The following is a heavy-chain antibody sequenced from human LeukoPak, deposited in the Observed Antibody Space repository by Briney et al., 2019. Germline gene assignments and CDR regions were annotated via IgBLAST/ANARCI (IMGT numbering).Heavy chain of an antibody. D-gene: IGHD6-6*01. V-gene: IGHV1-69*05. CDR3: GSAARRTYYYYYYMDV. CDR1: GGTFSSYA. CDR2: IIPIFGTA. J-gene: IGHJ6*03. Sequence: GASVKVSCKASGGTFSSYAISWVRQAPGQGLEWMGGIIPIFGTANYAQKFQVRVTITTDESTSTAYLELSSLRSEDTAVYYCGSAARRTYYYYYYMDVWGKGTTVTVSS.